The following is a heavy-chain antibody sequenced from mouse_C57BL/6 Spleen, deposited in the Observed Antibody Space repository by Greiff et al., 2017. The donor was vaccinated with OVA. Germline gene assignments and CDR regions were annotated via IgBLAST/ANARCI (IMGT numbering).Heavy chain of an antibody. CDR1: GFSLTSYG. D-gene: IGHD2-4*01. J-gene: IGHJ4*01. CDR2: IWSGGST. V-gene: IGHV2-2*01. Sequence: VQLQESGPGLVRPSQSLSITCTVSGFSLTSYGVHWVRQSPGKGLEWLGVIWSGGSTDYNAAFISRLSISKDNSKSQVFFKMNSLQADDTAIYYCARKGDYDGVGAMDYWGQGTSVTVSS. CDR3: ARKGDYDGVGAMDY.